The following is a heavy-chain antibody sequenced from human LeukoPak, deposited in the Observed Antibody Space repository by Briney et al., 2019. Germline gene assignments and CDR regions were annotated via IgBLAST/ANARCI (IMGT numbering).Heavy chain of an antibody. Sequence: VGSLRLSCAASGFIFSNYWMHWVRQAPGKGLVWVSRINGDGSSVSYADSVKGRFTISRDNAKNTLYLQMDSLRAEDTAVYYCTSLGGLDYWGQGTLDSLSS. CDR2: INGDGSSV. CDR1: GFIFSNYW. D-gene: IGHD1-26*01. J-gene: IGHJ4*02. CDR3: TSLGGLDY. V-gene: IGHV3-74*01.